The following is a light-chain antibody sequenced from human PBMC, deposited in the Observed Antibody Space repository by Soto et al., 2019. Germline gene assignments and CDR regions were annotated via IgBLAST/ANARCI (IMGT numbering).Light chain of an antibody. Sequence: QSPLTQRPCVSGSPGQSLAISCTGTSSDVGSSNGVSWYQQPPGTAPKLMIYDVSNRPSGVPDRFSGSKSGNTASLTISGLQAEDEADYYCSSYTSSSTYVFGTGTKVTVL. J-gene: IGLJ1*01. V-gene: IGLV2-18*02. CDR3: SSYTSSSTYV. CDR2: DVS. CDR1: SSDVGSSNG.